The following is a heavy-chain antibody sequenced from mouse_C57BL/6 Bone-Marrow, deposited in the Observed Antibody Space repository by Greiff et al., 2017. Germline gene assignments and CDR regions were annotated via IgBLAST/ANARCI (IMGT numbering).Heavy chain of an antibody. CDR2: IDPENGDT. V-gene: IGHV14-4*01. J-gene: IGHJ2*01. D-gene: IGHD2-3*01. CDR1: GFNIKDDY. CDR3: TTHIYDGYFDY. Sequence: VQLQQSGAELVRPGASVKLSCTASGFNIKDDYMHWVKQRPEQGLEWIGWIDPENGDTEYASKFQGKATITADTSSNTAYLQLSSLTSEDTAVYYCTTHIYDGYFDYWGQGTTLTVSS.